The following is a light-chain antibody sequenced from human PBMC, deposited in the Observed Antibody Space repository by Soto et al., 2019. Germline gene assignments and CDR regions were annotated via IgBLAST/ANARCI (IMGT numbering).Light chain of an antibody. CDR1: SSDVGGYNY. CDR2: EVS. J-gene: IGLJ1*01. Sequence: QSALTQPASVSGSDGQSITISCTGTSSDVGGYNYVSWYQQRPGKAPKLMIFEVSNRPSGVSNRFSGSKSDNTASLTISGLQCDDESDYYCSSYTGNTPFFVFGTGTKVTV. CDR3: SSYTGNTPFFV. V-gene: IGLV2-14*01.